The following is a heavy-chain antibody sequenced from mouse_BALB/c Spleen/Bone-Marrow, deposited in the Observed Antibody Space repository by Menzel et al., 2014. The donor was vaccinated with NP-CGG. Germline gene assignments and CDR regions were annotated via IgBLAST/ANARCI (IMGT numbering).Heavy chain of an antibody. CDR2: INPDSNTI. Sequence: EVKLLESGGGLVQPGGSLKLSCAASGFDFSRYWMSWVRQVPGKGLEWIGEINPDSNTINYTPSLKDKFIISRDNAKNTLYLQMSKARSEDTALYYCARLNYYGNLFVWGAGTTVTVSS. D-gene: IGHD1-1*01. J-gene: IGHJ1*01. CDR3: ARLNYYGNLFV. CDR1: GFDFSRYW. V-gene: IGHV4-1*02.